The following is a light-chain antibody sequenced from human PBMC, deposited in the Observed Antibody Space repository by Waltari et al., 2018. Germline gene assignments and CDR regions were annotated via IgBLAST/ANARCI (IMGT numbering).Light chain of an antibody. CDR3: CSYSTSGSWM. CDR2: SGT. CDR1: SSNIGDYNL. J-gene: IGLJ3*02. Sequence: QSALTQPASVSGSPGQSITIPCTGTSSNIGDYNLVSWFQHHPGKVPELVMYSGTKRPSGISVRFSGSKSGNTASLTISALQADDEADYYCCSYSTSGSWMFGGGTKVTVL. V-gene: IGLV2-14*02.